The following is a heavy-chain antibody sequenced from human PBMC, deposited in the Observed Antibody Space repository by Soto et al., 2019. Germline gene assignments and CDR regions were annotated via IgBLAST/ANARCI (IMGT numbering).Heavy chain of an antibody. CDR3: ALTGGFAPVYGFDV. J-gene: IGHJ6*02. V-gene: IGHV5-51*01. CDR1: GYDFATNW. Sequence: GESLKISCSGHGYDFATNWIGWVRQRPGKGLEWMGIIYLGDSDTRYSPSFEGQVTLSADRSTSTVFLEWSFLKTSDTAMYFCALTGGFAPVYGFDVRGQGTSVTVSS. CDR2: IYLGDSDT. D-gene: IGHD1-20*01.